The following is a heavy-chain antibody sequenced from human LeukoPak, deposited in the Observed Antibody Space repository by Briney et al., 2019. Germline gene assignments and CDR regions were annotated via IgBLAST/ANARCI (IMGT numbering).Heavy chain of an antibody. CDR2: MNPNSGNT. Sequence: ASVRVSCKASGYTFTSYDINWVRQAAGQGLEWMGWMNPNSGNTGYAQKFQGRVTMTTDTSTSTAYMELRSLRSDDTAVYYCARVGGRESGYYPYWGQGTLVTVSS. CDR1: GYTFTSYD. V-gene: IGHV1-8*01. J-gene: IGHJ4*02. CDR3: ARVGGRESGYYPY. D-gene: IGHD3-22*01.